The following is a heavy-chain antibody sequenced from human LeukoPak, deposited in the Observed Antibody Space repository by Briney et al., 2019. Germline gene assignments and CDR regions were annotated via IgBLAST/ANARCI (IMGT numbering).Heavy chain of an antibody. Sequence: GGSLRLSCAASGFTFSSYWMSWVRLAPGKGLEWVANIKQDGSEKYYVDSVKGRFTISRDNAKNSLYLQMNSLRAEDTAAYYCARDKRPGHIDYWGQGTLVTVSS. D-gene: IGHD6-6*01. J-gene: IGHJ4*02. V-gene: IGHV3-7*01. CDR1: GFTFSSYW. CDR3: ARDKRPGHIDY. CDR2: IKQDGSEK.